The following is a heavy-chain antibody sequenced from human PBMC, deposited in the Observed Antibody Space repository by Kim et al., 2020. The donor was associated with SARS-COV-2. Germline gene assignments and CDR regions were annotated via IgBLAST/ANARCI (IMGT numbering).Heavy chain of an antibody. V-gene: IGHV1-69*13. CDR3: ARDKIVATIFIPGVYYYGMDV. CDR1: GGTFSSYA. Sequence: SVKVSCKASGGTFSSYAISWVRQAPGQGLEWMGGIIPIFGTANYAQKFQGRVTITADESTSTAYMELSSLRSEDTAVYYCARDKIVATIFIPGVYYYGMDVWGQGTTVTVSS. D-gene: IGHD5-12*01. J-gene: IGHJ6*02. CDR2: IIPIFGTA.